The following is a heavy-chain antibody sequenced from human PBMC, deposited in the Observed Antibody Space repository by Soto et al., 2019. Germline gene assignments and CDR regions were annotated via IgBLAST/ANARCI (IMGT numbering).Heavy chain of an antibody. D-gene: IGHD1-26*01. CDR3: ARGVSAGVDY. J-gene: IGHJ4*02. V-gene: IGHV1-8*01. CDR2: MQPSTGRT. Sequence: GASVKVSCKASGYTFTSLDINWVRQTAGQGLEWMGWMQPSTGRTGYAQKFQGRVTMTRDTSINTAYMELTTLTSDDTAFYYCARGVSAGVDYWGQGTLVTVSS. CDR1: GYTFTSLD.